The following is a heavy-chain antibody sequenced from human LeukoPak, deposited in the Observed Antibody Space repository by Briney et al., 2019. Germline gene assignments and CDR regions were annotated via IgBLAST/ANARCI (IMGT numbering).Heavy chain of an antibody. CDR3: VKGEDYGYY. J-gene: IGHJ4*02. D-gene: IGHD4-17*01. Sequence: VGSLRLSCVVSGITFEDYAMHWVRQVPGKGLEWVSLISGDASGTYYADSVKGRFTISRDNSKNSLYLQMNSLRSEDAALYYCVKGEDYGYYCGQGTLVTVSS. CDR1: GITFEDYA. V-gene: IGHV3-43*02. CDR2: ISGDASGT.